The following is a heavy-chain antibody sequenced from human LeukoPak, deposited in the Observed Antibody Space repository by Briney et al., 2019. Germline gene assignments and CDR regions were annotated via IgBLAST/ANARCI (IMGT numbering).Heavy chain of an antibody. V-gene: IGHV3-7*01. CDR3: ARDDDWNYEDY. D-gene: IGHD1-7*01. J-gene: IGHJ4*02. CDR2: IKQDGSEK. CDR1: GFTFSNYW. Sequence: GGSLRLSCAASGFTFSNYWMSWVRQAPGKGLQWVANIKQDGSEKYYVDSVKGRFTISRDNAKKSLYLQMNSLRAEDTAVYYCARDDDWNYEDYWGQGTLVTVSS.